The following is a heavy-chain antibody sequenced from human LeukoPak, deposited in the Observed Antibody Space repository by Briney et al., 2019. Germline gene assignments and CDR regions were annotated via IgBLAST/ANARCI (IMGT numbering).Heavy chain of an antibody. J-gene: IGHJ5*02. CDR2: ISGSGGST. V-gene: IGHV3-23*01. D-gene: IGHD2-2*01. CDR1: GFTFSSYA. Sequence: GGSLRLSCVASGFTFSSYAMSWVRQAPGKGLEWVSAISGSGGSTYYADSVKGRFTISRDNSKNTLYLQMNSLRAEDTAVYYCAKDRFIVVVPAAILGPWGQGTLVTVSS. CDR3: AKDRFIVVVPAAILGP.